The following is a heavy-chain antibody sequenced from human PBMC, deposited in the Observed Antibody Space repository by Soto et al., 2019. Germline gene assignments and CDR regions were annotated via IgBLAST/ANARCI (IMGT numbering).Heavy chain of an antibody. V-gene: IGHV4-30-4*01. CDR3: ARVSYYYGSSGYYYVAFDI. CDR2: IYYSGST. D-gene: IGHD3-22*01. Sequence: GKGLEWIGYIYYSGSTYYNPSLKSRVTISVDTSKNQFSLKLSSVTAADTAVYYCARVSYYYGSSGYYYVAFDIWGQGTMVTVSS. J-gene: IGHJ3*02.